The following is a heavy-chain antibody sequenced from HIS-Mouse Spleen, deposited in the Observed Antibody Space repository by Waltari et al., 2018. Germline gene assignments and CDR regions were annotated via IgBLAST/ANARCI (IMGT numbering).Heavy chain of an antibody. CDR1: GFSLSTSGMC. CDR2: IDWDDEK. V-gene: IGHV2-70*15. D-gene: IGHD6-19*01. J-gene: IGHJ4*02. CDR3: ARIAEGYSSGWYAFDY. Sequence: QVTLRESGPALVKPTQTLTLTCTFSGFSLSTSGMCVSWIRQPPGKALEWLARIDWDDEKYYRTALQTMLTISKDTSKNQVVLTMTNMDPVDTATYYCARIAEGYSSGWYAFDYWGQGTLVTVSS.